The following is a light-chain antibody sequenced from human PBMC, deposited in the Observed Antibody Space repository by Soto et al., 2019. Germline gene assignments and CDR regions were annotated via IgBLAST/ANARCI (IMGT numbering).Light chain of an antibody. V-gene: IGLV2-14*03. CDR2: DVS. J-gene: IGLJ1*01. Sequence: QSALTQPASVSGSPGQSITISCTGTSSDIGDSNYVSWYQQHPGKAPKLVIYDVSNRPSGVSNRFSGSKSANTASLTISGFQAEDEAEYYCSSCRSSSTSYVFGTGTKLTVL. CDR3: SSCRSSSTSYV. CDR1: SSDIGDSNY.